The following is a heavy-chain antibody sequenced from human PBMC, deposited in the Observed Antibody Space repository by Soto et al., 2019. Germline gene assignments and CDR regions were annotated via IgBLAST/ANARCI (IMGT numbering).Heavy chain of an antibody. D-gene: IGHD3-9*01. J-gene: IGHJ6*02. Sequence: GGSLRLSCAASGFTFSSYAMSWVRQAPGKGLEWVSFISGSGGSTYYADSVKGRFTISRDNSKNTLYLQMNSLRAEDTAVYYCAKDGTSYYDILTRTHYYYYGMDVWAQGTTVTVS. CDR1: GFTFSSYA. V-gene: IGHV3-23*01. CDR2: ISGSGGST. CDR3: AKDGTSYYDILTRTHYYYYGMDV.